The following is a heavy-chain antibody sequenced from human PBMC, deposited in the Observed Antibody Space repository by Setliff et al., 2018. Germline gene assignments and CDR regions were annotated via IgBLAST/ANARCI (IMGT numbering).Heavy chain of an antibody. J-gene: IGHJ4*02. D-gene: IGHD1-1*01. CDR3: AKPQLELRWGFES. CDR1: GFTFSSLW. V-gene: IGHV3-23*01. Sequence: PGGSLRLSCTASGFTFSSLWMSWVRQAPGKGLEWVSAISSSGGSTYYADSVKGRFTISRDNSKNTLYLQMNSLRAEDTASYYCAKPQLELRWGFESWGQGTLVTVSS. CDR2: ISSSGGST.